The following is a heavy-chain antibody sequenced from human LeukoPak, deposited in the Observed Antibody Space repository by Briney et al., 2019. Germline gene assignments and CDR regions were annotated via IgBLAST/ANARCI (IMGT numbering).Heavy chain of an antibody. V-gene: IGHV3-23*01. Sequence: PGGSLRLSCAASGFTFSSYAMSWVRQAPGKGLEWVSGISGSGDNTYYADSVKGRFTISRDNSKNTLYVQVNSLGTEDTAAYYCAKLRELVTYYYYYGLDVWGQGTTVTVSS. CDR3: AKLRELVTYYYYYGLDV. J-gene: IGHJ6*02. CDR2: ISGSGDNT. CDR1: GFTFSSYA. D-gene: IGHD1-1*01.